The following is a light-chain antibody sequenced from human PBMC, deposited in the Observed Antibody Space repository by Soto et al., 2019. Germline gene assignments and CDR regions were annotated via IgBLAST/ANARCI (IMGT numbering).Light chain of an antibody. V-gene: IGLV2-14*01. CDR2: DVS. Sequence: QSALTQPASVSGSPGQSITISCTGTSSDVGGYNYVSWYQQHPGKAPKLMIYDVSNRPSGVSNRFSGSKSGNTASLTISGLQDEDEGDYSCSSYTSSTTLFGGGTKLTAL. J-gene: IGLJ2*01. CDR1: SSDVGGYNY. CDR3: SSYTSSTTL.